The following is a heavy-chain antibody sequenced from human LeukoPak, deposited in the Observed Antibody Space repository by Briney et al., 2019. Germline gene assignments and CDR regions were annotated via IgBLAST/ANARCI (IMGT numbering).Heavy chain of an antibody. CDR3: ARDSLPMAVTGPFDH. V-gene: IGHV3-21*01. CDR1: GFTFRTYS. Sequence: PGGSLRLSCAVSGFTFRTYSMNWVRQAPGKGLEWVAYTTSSSSHIYYADSVKGRFTISRDNVNNSLYLQMNSLRADDTAIYYCARDSLPMAVTGPFDHWGQGALVTVSS. J-gene: IGHJ4*02. CDR2: TTSSSSHI. D-gene: IGHD6-19*01.